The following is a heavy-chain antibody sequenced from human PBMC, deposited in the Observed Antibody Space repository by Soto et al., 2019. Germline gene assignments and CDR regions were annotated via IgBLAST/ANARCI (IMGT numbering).Heavy chain of an antibody. V-gene: IGHV4-34*01. CDR2: INHSGST. CDR3: ARDSAARPDTTMGYYGMDV. D-gene: IGHD6-6*01. CDR1: GGSFSGYY. Sequence: QVQLQQWGAGLLKPSETLSLTCAVYGGSFSGYYWSWIRQPPGKGLEWIGEINHSGSTNYNPSLKRRVTISVDTSKNQFSLKLSSVTAADTAVYYCARDSAARPDTTMGYYGMDVWGQGTTVTVSS. J-gene: IGHJ6*02.